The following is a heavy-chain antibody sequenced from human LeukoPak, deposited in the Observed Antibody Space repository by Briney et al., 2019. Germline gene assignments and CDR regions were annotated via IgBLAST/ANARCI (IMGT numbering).Heavy chain of an antibody. Sequence: SETLSLTCTVSGGSISTYFWSWIRPPPGKGLEWIGFIYYSGGTNYNPSLKSRVTISKDTSKNQFSLKLSSVTAADTAVYYCARGGITGTTLDYWGQGTLVTVSS. CDR1: GGSISTYF. V-gene: IGHV4-59*01. J-gene: IGHJ4*02. CDR3: ARGGITGTTLDY. D-gene: IGHD1-7*01. CDR2: IYYSGGT.